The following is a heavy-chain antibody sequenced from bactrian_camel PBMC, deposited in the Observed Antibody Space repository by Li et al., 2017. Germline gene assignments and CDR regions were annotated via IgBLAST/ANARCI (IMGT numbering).Heavy chain of an antibody. J-gene: IGHJ4*01. Sequence: LVESGGGSVQAGGSLTLSCVVSGVNHMPACTGWFRQTPGKGREDIATINGRTTYADSVKGRFFVSIDDAKNTLYLQLNSLTPDDTAMYYCAVPTLYCVSGQYDDWGKGTQVTVS. CDR2: INGRT. CDR1: GVNHMPAC. D-gene: IGHD3*01. V-gene: IGHV3S1*01. CDR3: AVPTLYCVSGQYDD.